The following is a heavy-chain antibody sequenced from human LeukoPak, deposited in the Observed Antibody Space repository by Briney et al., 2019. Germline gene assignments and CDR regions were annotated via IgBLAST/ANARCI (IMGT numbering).Heavy chain of an antibody. CDR2: VSAYNGKT. CDR1: GYTFTTSY. CDR3: ARGANYYPCIDF. V-gene: IGHV1-18*01. D-gene: IGHD1-26*01. Sequence: ASVKVSCKASGYTFTTSYINWVRLAPGQGLEWMGWVSAYNGKTSYAQKFQGRVTMTTDSSTSTAYLDLTSLRSDDTAVYYCARGANYYPCIDFWGQGILVTVSS. J-gene: IGHJ4*02.